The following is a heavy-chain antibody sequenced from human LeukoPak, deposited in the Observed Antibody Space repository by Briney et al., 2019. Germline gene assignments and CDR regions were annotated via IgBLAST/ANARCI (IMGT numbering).Heavy chain of an antibody. V-gene: IGHV4-4*02. D-gene: IGHD3-16*02. J-gene: IGHJ4*02. CDR2: IYHSGST. CDR1: GGPISSSNW. CDR3: ARAYYDYVWGSYQFDY. Sequence: PSETLSLTCAVSGGPISSSNWWSWVRQPPGKGLEWIGEIYHSGSTYYNPSLKSRVIISVDTSKNQFSLKLSSVTAAVTAVYYCARAYYDYVWGSYQFDYWGQGTLVTVSS.